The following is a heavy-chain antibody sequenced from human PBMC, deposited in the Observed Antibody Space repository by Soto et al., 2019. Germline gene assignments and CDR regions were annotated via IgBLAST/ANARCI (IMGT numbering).Heavy chain of an antibody. D-gene: IGHD2-8*01. CDR3: TRDGVYDPVPPPPVL. CDR1: GFNFDDYG. J-gene: IGHJ2*01. Sequence: EVQLVESGGGVVRPGGSLRLSCAASGFNFDDYGMSWVRQVPGKGLEWVSGINWNGGSTSYADSVKGRFTISRDNAKNSLYLQMNSLGAEDTAFYPCTRDGVYDPVPPPPVLWGRGTLVTVSS. V-gene: IGHV3-20*01. CDR2: INWNGGST.